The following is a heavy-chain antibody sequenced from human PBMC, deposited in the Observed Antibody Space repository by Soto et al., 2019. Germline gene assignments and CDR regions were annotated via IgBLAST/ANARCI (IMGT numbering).Heavy chain of an antibody. CDR2: INSDGSST. J-gene: IGHJ4*02. CDR3: ARVSSSWSHFDY. V-gene: IGHV3-74*01. CDR1: GFTFSSYW. Sequence: GGSLRLSCAASGFTFSSYWMDWVRQAPGKGLVWVSRINSDGSSTRYADSVKGRFTISRDNAKNTLSLQMNSLRTEDTAVYYCARVSSSWSHFDYWGQGTLVTVSS. D-gene: IGHD6-13*01.